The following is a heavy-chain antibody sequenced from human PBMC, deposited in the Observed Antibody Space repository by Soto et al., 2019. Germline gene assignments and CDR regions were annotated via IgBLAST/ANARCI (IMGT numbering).Heavy chain of an antibody. CDR3: ARGQLWLHQSYYFDY. CDR1: GFTFSSYG. CDR2: IWYDGSNK. V-gene: IGHV3-33*01. D-gene: IGHD5-18*01. J-gene: IGHJ4*02. Sequence: GGSLRLSCAASGFTFSSYGMHWVRQAPGKGLEWVAVIWYDGSNKYYADSVKGRFTISRDNSKNTLYLQMNSLRAEDTAVYYCARGQLWLHQSYYFDYWGQGTLVTVSS.